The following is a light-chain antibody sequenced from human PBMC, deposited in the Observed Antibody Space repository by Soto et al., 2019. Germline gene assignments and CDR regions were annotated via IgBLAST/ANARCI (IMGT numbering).Light chain of an antibody. Sequence: EIVLTQSPGTLSLSPGERATLSCRASQSVSSSYLAWYQQKPGQAPRLLIYGASSRATGIPDFTLTISRLEPEDFAVYYCQQYGSSPLWTFGQGTKVDSK. CDR2: GAS. J-gene: IGKJ1*01. CDR3: QQYGSSPLWT. V-gene: IGKV3-20*01. CDR1: QSVSSSY.